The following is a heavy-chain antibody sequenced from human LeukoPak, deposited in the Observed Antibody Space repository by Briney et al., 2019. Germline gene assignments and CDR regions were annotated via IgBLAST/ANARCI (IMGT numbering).Heavy chain of an antibody. Sequence: PSETLSLTCTVYGGSINSYYWSWIRQPPGKGLEWIGYIYYTATTNYNPSLKSRVTISLDTSKNQFSLKLNSVTAADTAVYYCARTLDSGWTDYWGQGTLVTVSS. J-gene: IGHJ4*02. CDR1: GGSINSYY. CDR3: ARTLDSGWTDY. D-gene: IGHD6-19*01. V-gene: IGHV4-59*08. CDR2: IYYTATT.